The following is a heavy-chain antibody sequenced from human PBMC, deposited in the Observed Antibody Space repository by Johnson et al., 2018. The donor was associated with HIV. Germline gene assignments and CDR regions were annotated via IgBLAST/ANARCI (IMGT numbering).Heavy chain of an antibody. CDR3: ARGHHDSGYPLEAFDI. CDR2: ISYDGSKK. Sequence: QVQLVESGGGVVQPGRSLRLSCAASGLTFSSYGMHWVRQAPGKGLEWVAVISYDGSKKYYADSVKGRFIISRDNSKNTLLLQMNSLRVDDTAMYYCARGHHDSGYPLEAFDIWGQGTMVSVSS. V-gene: IGHV3-30*03. CDR1: GLTFSSYG. J-gene: IGHJ3*02. D-gene: IGHD3-22*01.